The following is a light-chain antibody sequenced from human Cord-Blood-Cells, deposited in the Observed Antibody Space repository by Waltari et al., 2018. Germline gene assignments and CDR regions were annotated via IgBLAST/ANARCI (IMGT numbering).Light chain of an antibody. CDR3: QQYNNWPIFT. Sequence: MPQSPATLSVSPGGSSTLSCRASQSVSSNLAWYQQKPGQAPRLLIYGASTRATGIPARFSGSGSGTEFTLTISSLQSEDFAVYYCQQYNNWPIFTFGTGTKVDIK. CDR1: QSVSSN. V-gene: IGKV3-15*01. CDR2: GAS. J-gene: IGKJ3*01.